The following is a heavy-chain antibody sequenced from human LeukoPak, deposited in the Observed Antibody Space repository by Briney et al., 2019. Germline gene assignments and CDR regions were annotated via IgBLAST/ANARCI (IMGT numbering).Heavy chain of an antibody. V-gene: IGHV4-61*01. CDR2: IYYSGST. CDR3: ARVDDILTGPFDY. Sequence: PSETLSLTCTVSGGSVSSGSYYWSWIRQPPGKGLEWIGYIYYSGSTNYNPSLKSRVTISVDTSKSQFSLKLSSVTAADTAVYYCARVDDILTGPFDYWGQGTLVTVSS. D-gene: IGHD3-9*01. CDR1: GGSVSSGSYY. J-gene: IGHJ4*02.